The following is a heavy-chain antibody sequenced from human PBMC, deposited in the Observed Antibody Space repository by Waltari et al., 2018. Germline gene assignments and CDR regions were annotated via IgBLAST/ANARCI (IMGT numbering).Heavy chain of an antibody. D-gene: IGHD4-17*01. J-gene: IGHJ4*02. CDR2: INPNSGGT. CDR3: ARDYGGNSVYSLGFDY. CDR1: GYTFTGYY. Sequence: VQLVQSGAEVKKPGASVKVSCKASGYTFTGYYMHWVRQAPGQGLEWMGRINPNSGGTNYAQKFQGRVTMTRDTSISTAYMELSRLRSDDTAVYYCARDYGGNSVYSLGFDYWGQGTLVTVSS. V-gene: IGHV1-2*06.